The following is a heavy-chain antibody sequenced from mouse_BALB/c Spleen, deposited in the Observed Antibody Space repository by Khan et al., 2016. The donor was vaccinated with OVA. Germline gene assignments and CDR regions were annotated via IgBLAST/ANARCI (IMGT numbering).Heavy chain of an antibody. J-gene: IGHJ2*01. CDR1: GYSITSDYA. V-gene: IGHV3-2*02. D-gene: IGHD1-1*01. CDR3: ARIYGGDFDY. Sequence: QSGPGLVKPSQSLSLPCTVTGYSITSDYAWHWIRQFPGNKLEWMGYISYSGNTKYNPSLTSRIPITRDTSKNQFFLQLKSVTTEDTATYYCARIYGGDFDYGGQGTTLTVSS. CDR2: ISYSGNT.